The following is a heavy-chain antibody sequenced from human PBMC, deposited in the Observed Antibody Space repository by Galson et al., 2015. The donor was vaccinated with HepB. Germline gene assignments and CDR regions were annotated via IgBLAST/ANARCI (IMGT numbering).Heavy chain of an antibody. CDR3: ARVVAFDYGDNNYFDY. J-gene: IGHJ4*02. V-gene: IGHV4-31*03. CDR1: GGSISSGGYY. Sequence: TLSLTCTVSGGSISSGGYYWSWIRQHPGTGLEWIGYIYYSGSTYYNPSLKSRVTISVDTSKNQFSLKLSSVTAADTAVYYCARVVAFDYGDNNYFDYWGQGTLVTVSS. CDR2: IYYSGST. D-gene: IGHD4-17*01.